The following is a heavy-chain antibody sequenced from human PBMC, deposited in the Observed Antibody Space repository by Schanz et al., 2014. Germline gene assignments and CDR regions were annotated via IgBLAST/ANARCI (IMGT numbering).Heavy chain of an antibody. CDR1: GFTFSYYS. Sequence: EVQLLESGGGLVQPGGSLRLSCAASGFTFSYYSLNWVRQAPGKGLEWLSYTKAGGRDIHYADSVKGRFTISRDEVKHSVYLQMNSLRADDTAIYFCARDEGRDGYNLAFDVWGQGTLVTVSS. CDR3: ARDEGRDGYNLAFDV. V-gene: IGHV3-48*01. J-gene: IGHJ3*01. D-gene: IGHD2-21*01. CDR2: TKAGGRDI.